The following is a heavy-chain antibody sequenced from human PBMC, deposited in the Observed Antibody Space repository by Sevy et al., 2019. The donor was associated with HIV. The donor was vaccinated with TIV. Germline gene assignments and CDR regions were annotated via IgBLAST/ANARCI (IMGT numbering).Heavy chain of an antibody. D-gene: IGHD3-22*01. CDR1: RFTFSTYA. J-gene: IGHJ4*02. Sequence: GGSPRLSCAASRFTFSTYAMSWVRQAPGKGLEWVSAITGSGGTTYYVDSVRGRFTISRDNSKSTLFLQMNSLTAEDTAVYYCAKEAPGYNYDTTGSFDYWGQGILVTVSS. CDR2: ITGSGGTT. V-gene: IGHV3-23*01. CDR3: AKEAPGYNYDTTGSFDY.